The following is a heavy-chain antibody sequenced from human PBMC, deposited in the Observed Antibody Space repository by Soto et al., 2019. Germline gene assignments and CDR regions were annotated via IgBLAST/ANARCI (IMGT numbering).Heavy chain of an antibody. D-gene: IGHD2-2*01. V-gene: IGHV1-8*02. Sequence: ASVKVSCKTSGYDFTAYDINWVRQASGQGLEWMGWMNPINGATGSARRFQGRVSMTRNTATGTAYLELTSLRSDDTGVYYCGRGPSPRAPAGVTPSYYAMELWGQGTTVIVS. CDR1: GYDFTAYD. J-gene: IGHJ6*01. CDR2: MNPINGAT. CDR3: GRGPSPRAPAGVTPSYYAMEL.